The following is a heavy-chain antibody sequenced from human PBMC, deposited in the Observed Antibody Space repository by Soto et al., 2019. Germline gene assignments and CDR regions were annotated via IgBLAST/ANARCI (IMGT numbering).Heavy chain of an antibody. V-gene: IGHV1-69*13. D-gene: IGHD5-18*01. J-gene: IGHJ4*02. CDR1: GGTFSSYA. CDR2: IIPIFGKT. CDR3: AVEGGYGIFDY. Sequence: ASVKVSCKASGGTFSSYAISWVRQAPGQRLEWMGGIIPIFGKTNYAQKFQGRVTITADESTSTAYMELSSLRSEDTAVYYCAVEGGYGIFDYWGQGTLVTVSS.